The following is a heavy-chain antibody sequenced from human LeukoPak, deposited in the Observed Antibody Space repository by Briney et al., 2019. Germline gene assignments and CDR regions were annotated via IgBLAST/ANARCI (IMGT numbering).Heavy chain of an antibody. D-gene: IGHD2-2*01. Sequence: ASVKVSCKGSRYTFTTYDINWVRQAAGQGLEWMGWMNPNTGNTGYAQKFQGRVTMTRNTSISTAYTELSSLTSEDTAVYYCARVWCSSTYCFTGWFDPWGQGTLVTVSS. CDR1: RYTFTTYD. CDR3: ARVWCSSTYCFTGWFDP. CDR2: MNPNTGNT. J-gene: IGHJ5*02. V-gene: IGHV1-8*01.